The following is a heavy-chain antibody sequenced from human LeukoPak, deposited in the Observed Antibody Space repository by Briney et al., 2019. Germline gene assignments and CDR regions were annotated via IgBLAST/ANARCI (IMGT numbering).Heavy chain of an antibody. V-gene: IGHV1-18*01. D-gene: IGHD4-23*01. CDR3: ARDSDYGGTGYGDWLEP. CDR2: ISTYTGIT. J-gene: IGHJ5*02. CDR1: GYNFISFG. Sequence: ASVKVSCKASGYNFISFGVSWVRQAPGQGLEWRGWISTYTGITHYAEKFQGRVTMTADTSTATAYMELKSLTYDDTAIYYCARDSDYGGTGYGDWLEPWGQGALVIVSS.